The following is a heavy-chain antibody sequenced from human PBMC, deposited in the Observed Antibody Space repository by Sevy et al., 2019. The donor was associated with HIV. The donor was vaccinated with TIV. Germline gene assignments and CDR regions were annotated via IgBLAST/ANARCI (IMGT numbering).Heavy chain of an antibody. Sequence: GGSLRLSCTASGFTFIRYAMYWVRQAPGKGLEWVAVISHDGNNKDYADSVKGRFTISRDNSKNKLYMQMTSLRAEDTAFYYCASHYYDYTGYYYPLHYWGQGTLVTVSS. V-gene: IGHV3-30*01. CDR1: GFTFIRYA. J-gene: IGHJ4*02. CDR2: ISHDGNNK. D-gene: IGHD3-22*01. CDR3: ASHYYDYTGYYYPLHY.